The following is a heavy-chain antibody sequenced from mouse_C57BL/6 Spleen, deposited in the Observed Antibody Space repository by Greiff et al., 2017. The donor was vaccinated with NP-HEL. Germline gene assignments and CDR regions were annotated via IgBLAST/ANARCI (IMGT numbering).Heavy chain of an antibody. V-gene: IGHV1-76*01. J-gene: IGHJ1*03. CDR2: IYPGSGNT. CDR3: ARTVVAHWYFDV. CDR1: GYTFTDYY. D-gene: IGHD1-1*01. Sequence: QVQLQQSGAELVRPGASVKLSCKASGYTFTDYYINWVKQRPGQGLEWIARIYPGSGNTYYNEKFKGKATLTAEKSSSTAYMQLSSLTSEDSAVYFCARTVVAHWYFDVWGTGTTVTVSS.